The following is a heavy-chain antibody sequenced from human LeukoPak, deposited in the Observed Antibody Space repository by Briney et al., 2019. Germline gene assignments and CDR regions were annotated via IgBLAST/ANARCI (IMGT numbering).Heavy chain of an antibody. D-gene: IGHD2-15*01. CDR2: IKQDGSEK. CDR3: ATVKVYCSGISCYSLDY. V-gene: IGHV3-7*01. CDR1: GFSFSRYW. Sequence: GGPLRLSCVGSGFSFSRYWVTWVRQAPGKGLEWVANIKQDGSEKYFLDSVEGRFTISRDNAKNSLFLQMNSLRVEDTAVYYCATVKVYCSGISCYSLDYWGQGTLVTVSS. J-gene: IGHJ4*02.